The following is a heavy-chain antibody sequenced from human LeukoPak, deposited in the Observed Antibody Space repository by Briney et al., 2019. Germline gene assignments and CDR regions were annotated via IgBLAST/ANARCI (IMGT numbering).Heavy chain of an antibody. Sequence: ETLSLTCAVSGYSISSGYHWGWIRQPPGKGLEWVSGISGSGSNTYYADSVKGRFTISRDNSKNTLYLQVNSLRAEDTAVYYCAKETYWGQGTLVTVSS. CDR1: GYSISSGYH. CDR2: ISGSGSNT. J-gene: IGHJ4*02. V-gene: IGHV3-23*01. CDR3: AKETY.